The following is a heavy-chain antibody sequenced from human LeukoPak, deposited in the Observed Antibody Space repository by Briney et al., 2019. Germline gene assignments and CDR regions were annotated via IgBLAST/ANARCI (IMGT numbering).Heavy chain of an antibody. CDR3: ARHGSADSSGRWKRRTFDY. D-gene: IGHD3-22*01. Sequence: SETLSLTCTVSGGSISSSSYYWGWIRQPPGKGLEWIGSIYYSGSTYYNPSLKSRVTISVDTSKNQFSLKLSSVTAADTAVYYCARHGSADSSGRWKRRTFDYWGQGTLVTVSS. J-gene: IGHJ4*02. CDR1: GGSISSSSYY. V-gene: IGHV4-39*01. CDR2: IYYSGST.